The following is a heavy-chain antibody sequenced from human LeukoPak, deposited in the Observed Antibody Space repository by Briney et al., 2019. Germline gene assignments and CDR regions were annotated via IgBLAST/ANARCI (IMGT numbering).Heavy chain of an antibody. J-gene: IGHJ4*02. CDR3: ARPRGGSYGLNFFDY. Sequence: PSETLSLTCAVYGGSFSGYYWSWIRQPPGKGLEWIGEINHSGSTNYNPSLKSRVTISVDTSKNQFSLKLSSVTAADTAVYYCARPRGGSYGLNFFDYWGQGTLVTVSS. CDR1: GGSFSGYY. D-gene: IGHD1-26*01. CDR2: INHSGST. V-gene: IGHV4-34*01.